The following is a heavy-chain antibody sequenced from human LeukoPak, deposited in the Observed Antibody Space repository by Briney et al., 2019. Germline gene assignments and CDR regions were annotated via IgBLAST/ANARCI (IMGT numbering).Heavy chain of an antibody. D-gene: IGHD5-12*01. CDR3: AREAHSRHGGYGHYFDY. V-gene: IGHV4-38-2*02. CDR2: IYHTGST. Sequence: PSETLSLTCTVSGYSISSGYYWAWIRQPPGKGLEWIGNIYHTGSTNYNPSLKSRVTISVDTSKNQFSLKLSSVTAADTAVYYCAREAHSRHGGYGHYFDYWGQGSLVTVSS. CDR1: GYSISSGYY. J-gene: IGHJ4*02.